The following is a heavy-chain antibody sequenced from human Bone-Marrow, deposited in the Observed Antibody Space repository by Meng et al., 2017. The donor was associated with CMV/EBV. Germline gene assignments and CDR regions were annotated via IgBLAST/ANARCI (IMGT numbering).Heavy chain of an antibody. CDR2: IWYDGSNK. Sequence: GESLKISCAASGFTFRSYGMHWVRQAPGKGLEWVAVIWYDGSNKYYADSVKGRFTISRDNSKNKLYLQMNSLRAEDTAVYYCARCRFFDYYYGMDVWGQGTTVTVSS. CDR3: ARCRFFDYYYGMDV. V-gene: IGHV3-33*01. D-gene: IGHD3-3*01. CDR1: GFTFRSYG. J-gene: IGHJ6*02.